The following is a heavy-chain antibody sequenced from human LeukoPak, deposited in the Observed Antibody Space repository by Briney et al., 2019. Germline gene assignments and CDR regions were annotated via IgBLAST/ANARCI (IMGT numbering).Heavy chain of an antibody. J-gene: IGHJ4*02. D-gene: IGHD3-22*01. Sequence: ASVKVSCKASGYTFTSYGISWVRQAPGQGLEWMGWISAYNGNTNYAQKLQGRVTMTRDTSISTAYMELSRLRSDDTAVYYCARVLPYYDSSGYYQNEPRDYWGQGTLVTVSS. V-gene: IGHV1-18*01. CDR3: ARVLPYYDSSGYYQNEPRDY. CDR2: ISAYNGNT. CDR1: GYTFTSYG.